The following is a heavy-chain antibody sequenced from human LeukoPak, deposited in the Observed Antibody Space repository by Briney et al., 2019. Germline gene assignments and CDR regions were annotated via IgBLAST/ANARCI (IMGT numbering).Heavy chain of an antibody. CDR3: ARQTARPRFDP. CDR2: IHSSGST. Sequence: SETLSLTCTVPGGSISSYYWSWIRQPAGKGLGLTGRIHSSGSTNYDPSRKSRDALSVDTSKSQYSLKLSSVTAAGTALYYCARQTARPRFDPWGQGTLVTVSS. CDR1: GGSISSYY. V-gene: IGHV4-4*07. J-gene: IGHJ5*02.